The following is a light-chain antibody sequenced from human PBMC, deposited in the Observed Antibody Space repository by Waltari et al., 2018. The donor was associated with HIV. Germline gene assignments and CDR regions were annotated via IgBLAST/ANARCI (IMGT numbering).Light chain of an antibody. CDR2: EVS. CDR3: SSYAGGNTV. CDR1: SSDVGGYNY. V-gene: IGLV2-8*01. J-gene: IGLJ2*01. Sequence: QSALTQPPSASGSPGPSVPISCTGTSSDVGGYNYVSWYQQHPGKVPQLVIYEVSRRPSGVPDRFSGSKSGNTASLTVSGLQAEDEADYYCSSYAGGNTVFGGGTKLTVL.